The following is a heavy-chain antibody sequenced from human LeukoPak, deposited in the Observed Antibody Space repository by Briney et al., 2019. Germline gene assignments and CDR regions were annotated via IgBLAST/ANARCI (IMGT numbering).Heavy chain of an antibody. CDR1: GFTFSTFA. Sequence: GGSLRLSCAASGFTFSTFAMTWVRQAPGKGLEWVSTISTSGATTYYADSVKGRFTISRDNSKNTLCLQLNSLRADDTAIYYCAKGQYYYASGRAPFESWGQGTLVTVSS. D-gene: IGHD3-10*01. CDR2: ISTSGATT. CDR3: AKGQYYYASGRAPFES. J-gene: IGHJ4*02. V-gene: IGHV3-23*01.